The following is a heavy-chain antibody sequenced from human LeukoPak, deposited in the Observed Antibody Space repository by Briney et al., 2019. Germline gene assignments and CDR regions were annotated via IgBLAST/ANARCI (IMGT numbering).Heavy chain of an antibody. CDR2: IYYSGST. D-gene: IGHD3-10*01. Sequence: SETLSLTCTVSGGSIDSSTYYWNWIRQPPGKGLEWIGYIYYSGSTNYNPSLKSRVTISVDTSKNQFSLKLSSVTAADTAVYYCASLGESSVFDYWGQGTLVTVSS. V-gene: IGHV4-61*05. CDR1: GGSIDSSTYY. CDR3: ASLGESSVFDY. J-gene: IGHJ4*02.